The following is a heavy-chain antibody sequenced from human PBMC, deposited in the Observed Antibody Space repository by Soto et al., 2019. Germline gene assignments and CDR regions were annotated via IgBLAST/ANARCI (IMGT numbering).Heavy chain of an antibody. CDR1: GYTFTSYA. D-gene: IGHD3-10*01. J-gene: IGHJ4*02. V-gene: IGHV1-3*01. Sequence: ASVKVSCKASGYTFTSYAMHWVRQAPGQRLEWMGWINAGNGNTKYSQKFQGRVTITRDTSASTAYMELSSLRSEDTAVYHRARALYGSGALLFAYWGQGTLVTFSS. CDR2: INAGNGNT. CDR3: ARALYGSGALLFAY.